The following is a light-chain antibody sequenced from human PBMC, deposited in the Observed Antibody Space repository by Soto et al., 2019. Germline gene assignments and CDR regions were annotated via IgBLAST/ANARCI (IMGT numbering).Light chain of an antibody. CDR1: GNDVGGYKY. Sequence: QSVLTQPASVSGSPGQSITISCTGTGNDVGGYKYVSWYQQHPGKVPKLMIFEVSNRPSGVSKRFSGSKSGNTASLNISGLQADDEADYYCSSYTSSMSVVFGGGTKLTVL. CDR3: SSYTSSMSVV. V-gene: IGLV2-14*01. J-gene: IGLJ2*01. CDR2: EVS.